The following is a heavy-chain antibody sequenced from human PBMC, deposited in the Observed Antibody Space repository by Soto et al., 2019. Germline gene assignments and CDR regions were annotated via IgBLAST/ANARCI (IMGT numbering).Heavy chain of an antibody. CDR2: ISAYNGNT. D-gene: IGHD3-9*01. CDR3: ARDPFLRYFDCFRAPSYGMDV. J-gene: IGHJ6*02. CDR1: GYTFTSYG. Sequence: ASVKVSCKASGYTFTSYGISWVRQAPGQGLEWMGWISAYNGNTNYAQKLQGRVTMTTDTSTSTAYMELRSLRSDDTAVYYCARDPFLRYFDCFRAPSYGMDVSGQGTTVTVS. V-gene: IGHV1-18*01.